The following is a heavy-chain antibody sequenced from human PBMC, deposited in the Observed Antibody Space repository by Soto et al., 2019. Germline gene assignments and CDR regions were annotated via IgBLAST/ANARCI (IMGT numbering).Heavy chain of an antibody. D-gene: IGHD3-10*01. CDR1: GYTFTGYY. V-gene: IGHV1-2*04. CDR3: ARGGRFRGYYYHDYLDV. CDR2: INPNSGGT. Sequence: ASVKVSCKASGYTFTGYYMHWVRQAPGQGLEWMGWINPNSGGTNYAQKFQGWVTMTRDTSISTAYMELSRLRSDDTAVYYCARGGRFRGYYYHDYLDVWGKGTTVTVSS. J-gene: IGHJ6*03.